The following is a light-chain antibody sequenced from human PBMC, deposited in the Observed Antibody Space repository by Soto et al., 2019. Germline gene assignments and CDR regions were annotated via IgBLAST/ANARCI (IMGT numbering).Light chain of an antibody. CDR1: NSNIGSKY. J-gene: IGLJ2*01. V-gene: IGLV1-47*01. CDR2: RNN. CDR3: ASWDASVGGPA. Sequence: QAVVTQPPSASGTPGQRVTISCSGSNSNIGSKYVYWYQQFPGTAPKLLIYRNNQRPSGVPDRFSGSKSGTSASLAISDLRDEDETDYYSASWDASVGGPAFGGGTKLTVL.